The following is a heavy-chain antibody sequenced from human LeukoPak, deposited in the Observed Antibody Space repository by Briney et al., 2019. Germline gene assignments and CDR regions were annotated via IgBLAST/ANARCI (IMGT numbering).Heavy chain of an antibody. CDR3: AREHTAGTDY. D-gene: IGHD6-19*01. Sequence: GGSLRLSCAASGFTFSSYSMNWVRQAPGKGLEWVSSISSNSSYIYYADSVKGRFTISRDNAKNSLYLQMNSLRAEDTAVYYCAREHTAGTDYWGQGTLVTVSS. CDR2: ISSNSSYI. CDR1: GFTFSSYS. V-gene: IGHV3-21*01. J-gene: IGHJ4*02.